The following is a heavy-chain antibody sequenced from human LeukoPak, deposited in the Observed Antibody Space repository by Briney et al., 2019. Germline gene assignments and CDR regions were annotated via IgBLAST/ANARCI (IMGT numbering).Heavy chain of an antibody. Sequence: GASVKVSCKASGGTFSSYAISWVRQAPGQGLEWMGRIIPIFGIANYAQKFQGRVTITADKSTSTAYMELSSLRSEDTAVYYCARVSSEQLRGMDVWGQGTTVTVSS. V-gene: IGHV1-69*04. CDR1: GGTFSSYA. J-gene: IGHJ6*02. D-gene: IGHD6-6*01. CDR3: ARVSSEQLRGMDV. CDR2: IIPIFGIA.